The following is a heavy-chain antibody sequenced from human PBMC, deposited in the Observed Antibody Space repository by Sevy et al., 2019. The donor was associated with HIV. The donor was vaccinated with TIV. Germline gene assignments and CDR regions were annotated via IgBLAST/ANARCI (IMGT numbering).Heavy chain of an antibody. V-gene: IGHV3-33*01. J-gene: IGHJ6*02. CDR1: GFTFSSYG. Sequence: GGSLRLSCAASGFTFSSYGMHWVRQAPGKGLEWVAVIWYDGSNKYYADSVKGRFTISRDNSKNRLYLQMNSLRAEDTAVYYCARDFRYCSSTSCYRYYYYYGMDVWGQGTTVTVSS. D-gene: IGHD2-2*01. CDR2: IWYDGSNK. CDR3: ARDFRYCSSTSCYRYYYYYGMDV.